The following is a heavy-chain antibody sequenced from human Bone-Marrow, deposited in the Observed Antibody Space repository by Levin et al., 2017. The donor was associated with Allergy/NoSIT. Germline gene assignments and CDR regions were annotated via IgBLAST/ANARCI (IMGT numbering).Heavy chain of an antibody. V-gene: IGHV4-31*03. CDR3: ARGVAGGFGWYDP. J-gene: IGHJ5*02. Sequence: SETLSLTCTVSGASIRSGDYYWSWIRQHPGKGLEWIGFMSYSGSNFYNPSLKSRLSMSPDTSKNQFSLKLTSVTAADTAVYYCARGVAGGFGWYDPWGQGTPVTVSS. CDR1: GASIRSGDYY. D-gene: IGHD6-19*01. CDR2: MSYSGSN.